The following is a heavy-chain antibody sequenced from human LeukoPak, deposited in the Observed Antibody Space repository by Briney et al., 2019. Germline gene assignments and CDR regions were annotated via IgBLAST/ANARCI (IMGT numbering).Heavy chain of an antibody. CDR2: ISYDGSNK. J-gene: IGHJ3*02. Sequence: GGSLRLSCAATGFTFRSHAMNWVRQTPGKGLEWVAVISYDGSNKYYADSVKGRFTISRDNSKNTLYLQMNSLRAEDTAVYYCARVGKQDAFDIWGQGTMVTVSS. V-gene: IGHV3-30-3*01. CDR1: GFTFRSHA. CDR3: ARVGKQDAFDI.